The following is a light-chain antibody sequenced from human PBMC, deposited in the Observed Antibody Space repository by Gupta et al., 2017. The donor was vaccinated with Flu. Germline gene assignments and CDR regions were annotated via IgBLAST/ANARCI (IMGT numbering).Light chain of an antibody. CDR2: RNN. V-gene: IGLV10-54*04. J-gene: IGLJ2*01. Sequence: NSNNVGNQGAAWLQQHQGHPPKLLSYRNNSRPSGISERFSASRSGNTASLTIAWLQPEDEADYFCSAWDNSLSTRIFGGGTKLTVL. CDR1: SNNVGNQG. CDR3: SAWDNSLSTRI.